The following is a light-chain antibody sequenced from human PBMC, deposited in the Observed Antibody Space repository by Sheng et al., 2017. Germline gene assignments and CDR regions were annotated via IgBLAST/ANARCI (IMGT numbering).Light chain of an antibody. V-gene: IGKV1-5*03. CDR1: QSISSW. J-gene: IGKJ3*01. Sequence: DIQMTQSPSTLSASVGDRVTITCRASQSISSWLAWYQQKPGKAPKLLIYKASSLESGVPSRFNGSGSGTEFTLTISSLQPDDFATYYCQQYNSYSRFTFGPGTKVDIK. CDR2: KAS. CDR3: QQYNSYSRFT.